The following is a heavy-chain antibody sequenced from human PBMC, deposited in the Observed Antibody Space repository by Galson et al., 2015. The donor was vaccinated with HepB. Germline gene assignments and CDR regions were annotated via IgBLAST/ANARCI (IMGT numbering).Heavy chain of an antibody. D-gene: IGHD5-12*01. Sequence: QSGAEVKKPGESLRISCKGSGYSFTTYWISWVRQMPGKGLEWMGRIDPRDSYTKYSPSFQGHVTISADKSISTAYLQWSSLKASDSAMYYCEGSVALPRKSGNSIWGQGTMVTVSS. V-gene: IGHV5-10-1*01. CDR3: EGSVALPRKSGNSI. CDR2: IDPRDSYT. CDR1: GYSFTTYW. J-gene: IGHJ3*02.